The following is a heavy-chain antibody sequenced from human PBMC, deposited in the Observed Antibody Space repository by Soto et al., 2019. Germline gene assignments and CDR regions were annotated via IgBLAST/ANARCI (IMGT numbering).Heavy chain of an antibody. V-gene: IGHV1-46*01. J-gene: IGHJ4*02. Sequence: ASVKVSCKASGYIFTNYYIHWVRQSPGQGLEWMGLIYPSGSSTSYTQKFQGRVTMTRDTSATTVHMELSSLRAEDTAVYYWARGVAVAIHADIDSLGQGNLVTVCS. D-gene: IGHD6-19*01. CDR1: GYIFTNYY. CDR2: IYPSGSST. CDR3: ARGVAVAIHADIDS.